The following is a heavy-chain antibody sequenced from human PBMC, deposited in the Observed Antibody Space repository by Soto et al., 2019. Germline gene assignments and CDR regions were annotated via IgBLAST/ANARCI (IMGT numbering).Heavy chain of an antibody. D-gene: IGHD2-2*03. CDR2: IRSKAKSYAT. CDR1: GFNLSGSA. Sequence: EEQLVESGGGLVQPGGSLKLSCAASGFNLSGSAVHWVRQASGKGLEWVGRIRSKAKSYATAYGASVRGRFTISRDDSKNTAYLQMNSVKTEDTAVYYCSLGIVLIPATRDDYMDVWGKGTTVTVSS. CDR3: SLGIVLIPATRDDYMDV. J-gene: IGHJ6*03. V-gene: IGHV3-73*01.